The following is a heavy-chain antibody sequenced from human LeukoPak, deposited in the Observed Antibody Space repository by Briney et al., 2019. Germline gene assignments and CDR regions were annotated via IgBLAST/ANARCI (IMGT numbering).Heavy chain of an antibody. D-gene: IGHD3-22*01. CDR3: ARDPGGGYYYGAFDI. CDR1: GFTFSSYA. V-gene: IGHV3-30*14. CDR2: ISYDGSNK. J-gene: IGHJ3*02. Sequence: GRTLRPSCAASGFTFSSYAMHWVRQAPGKGLEWVAVISYDGSNKYYADSVKGRFTISRDNSENTLYLQMNSLRAEDTAVYYCARDPGGGYYYGAFDIWGQGTMVTVSS.